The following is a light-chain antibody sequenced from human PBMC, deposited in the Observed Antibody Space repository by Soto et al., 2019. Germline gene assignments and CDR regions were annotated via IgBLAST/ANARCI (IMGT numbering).Light chain of an antibody. CDR2: GAS. V-gene: IGKV3-15*01. CDR3: QQNAITPPWT. CDR1: ESVGSN. J-gene: IGKJ1*01. Sequence: EIVMTQSPATLSVSPGERATLSCRASESVGSNLAWYQQKPGQAPRLLIHGASKRATGIPARFSGSGSGTEFTLTISSLQSEDFATYYCQQNAITPPWTFGQGTKVDVK.